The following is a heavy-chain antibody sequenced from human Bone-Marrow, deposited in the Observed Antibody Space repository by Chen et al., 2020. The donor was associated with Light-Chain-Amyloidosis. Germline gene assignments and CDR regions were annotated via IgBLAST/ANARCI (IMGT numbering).Heavy chain of an antibody. J-gene: IGHJ6*02. D-gene: IGHD3-10*01. V-gene: IGHV4-4*02. Sequence: QVQLQESGPGLVKPSGTLSLTCAVSGDAISSSKWWTWVRQPPGQGLEWIGEVFHTGIANYTPSLMSRVIIDVAKSMNQFSLRLSSVNAADTAVYYCAISTYFYASGTYVYALDVWGQGTTVTVSS. CDR3: AISTYFYASGTYVYALDV. CDR1: GDAISSSKW. CDR2: VFHTGIA.